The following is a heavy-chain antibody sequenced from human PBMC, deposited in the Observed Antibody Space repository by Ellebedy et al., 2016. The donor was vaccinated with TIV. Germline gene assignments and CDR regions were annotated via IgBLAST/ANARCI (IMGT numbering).Heavy chain of an antibody. CDR3: ATHDYLLY. CDR2: ISYNPNYK. D-gene: IGHD4-11*01. CDR1: GFTFADYA. Sequence: PGGSLRLSCTTSGFTFADYAMHWARITPGRGLEWVSAISYNPNYKQYAASVKGRFTISRDNAKSSLYLQMNSLRPDDTALYYCATHDYLLYWGQGTVVTVSS. J-gene: IGHJ4*02. V-gene: IGHV3-9*01.